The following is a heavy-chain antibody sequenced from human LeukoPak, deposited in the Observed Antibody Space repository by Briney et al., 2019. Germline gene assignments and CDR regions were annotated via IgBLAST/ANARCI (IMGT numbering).Heavy chain of an antibody. V-gene: IGHV3-48*04. CDR1: GFTFSSYS. D-gene: IGHD1-1*01. Sequence: GGSLRLSCAASGFTFSSYSMSWVRQAPGKGLEWVSYISSSGSTLYYADSVKGRFTISRDSAKNSLYLQMNSLRAEDTAVYCCARETSGTVDYWGQGTLVTVSS. CDR3: ARETSGTVDY. J-gene: IGHJ4*02. CDR2: ISSSGSTL.